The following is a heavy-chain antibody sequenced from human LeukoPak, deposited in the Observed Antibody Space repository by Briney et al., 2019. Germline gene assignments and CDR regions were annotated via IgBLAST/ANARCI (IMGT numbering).Heavy chain of an antibody. CDR3: AKDGRNGMVRGVIGDWYY. D-gene: IGHD3-10*01. Sequence: PGGSLRLSCAASGFTFSSYGMHWVRQAPGKGLEWVAVISYDGSNKYYADSVKGRFTISRDNSKNTLYLQMNSLRAEDTAVYYCAKDGRNGMVRGVIGDWYYWGQGTLVTVSS. CDR1: GFTFSSYG. J-gene: IGHJ4*02. CDR2: ISYDGSNK. V-gene: IGHV3-30*18.